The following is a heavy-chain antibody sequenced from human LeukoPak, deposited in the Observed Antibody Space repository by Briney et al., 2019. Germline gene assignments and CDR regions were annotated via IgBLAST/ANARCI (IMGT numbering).Heavy chain of an antibody. CDR3: ARRRDYFDY. CDR2: ISSSGSNI. V-gene: IGHV3-11*01. Sequence: PGVSLRLSCAASGFTLSDYYMSWIRQAPGKGLEWISYISSSGSNIYYADSVKGRFTMSRDNAKGSLYLQMNSLRAEDTAIYYCARRRDYFDYWGQGTLVTVSS. J-gene: IGHJ4*02. CDR1: GFTLSDYY.